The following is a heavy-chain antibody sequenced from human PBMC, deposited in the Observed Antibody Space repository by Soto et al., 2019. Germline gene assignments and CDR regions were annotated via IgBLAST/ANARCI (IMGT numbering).Heavy chain of an antibody. CDR3: ARGPAHGAFDH. V-gene: IGHV3-30*03. CDR2: ISYDERSK. J-gene: IGHJ1*01. Sequence: GGSLRLSCAASGFTFSISDMHWVRQAPGKGPEWVAHISYDERSKYYADSVKGRVTLSRDNSKNTLYLQMSGLRVEDTAVYYCARGPAHGAFDHCAQGALVTVSS. CDR1: GFTFSISD. D-gene: IGHD3-10*01.